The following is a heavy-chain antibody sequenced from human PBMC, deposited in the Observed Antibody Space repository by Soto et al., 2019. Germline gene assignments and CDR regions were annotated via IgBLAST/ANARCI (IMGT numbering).Heavy chain of an antibody. J-gene: IGHJ4*02. V-gene: IGHV4-31*03. CDR3: ARDTKLELQYYFDY. D-gene: IGHD1-7*01. CDR2: IHYSGTT. Sequence: SETLSLTCTVSGGSMSSGDYYWSWIRQHPGKGLEWIGYIHYSGTTYNNPSLKSRVTISIDTSKNQFSLKLSSVTAADTAVYYCARDTKLELQYYFDYWGQGTLVTVSS. CDR1: GGSMSSGDYY.